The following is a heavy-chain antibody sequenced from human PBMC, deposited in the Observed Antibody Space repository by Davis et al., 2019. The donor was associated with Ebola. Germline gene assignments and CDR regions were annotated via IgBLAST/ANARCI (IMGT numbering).Heavy chain of an antibody. CDR1: GGTFTSYG. V-gene: IGHV1-18*01. CDR2: ISAYNGNT. CDR3: AREWLARNWFDP. J-gene: IGHJ5*02. D-gene: IGHD6-19*01. Sequence: ASVKVSCKASGGTFTSYGISWVRQAPGQGLEWMGWISAYNGNTNYAQKLQGRVTMTTDTSTSTAYMELRSLRSDDTAVYYCAREWLARNWFDPWGQGTLVTVSS.